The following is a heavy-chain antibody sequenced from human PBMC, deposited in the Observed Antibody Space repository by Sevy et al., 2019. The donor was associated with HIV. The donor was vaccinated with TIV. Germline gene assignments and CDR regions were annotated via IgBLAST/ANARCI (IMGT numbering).Heavy chain of an antibody. D-gene: IGHD5-12*01. CDR3: TRALATADTPEYYFDY. Sequence: GGSLRLSCTSSGFTFGDYAMSWFRQAPGKGLEWVAFIRRNSHEPYDGTTEYAASVKGRFTISRDDSKDIAYLQMNSLKTEDTAVYYCTRALATADTPEYYFDYWGQGILVTVSS. J-gene: IGHJ4*02. CDR1: GFTFGDYA. V-gene: IGHV3-49*03. CDR2: IRRNSHEPYDGTT.